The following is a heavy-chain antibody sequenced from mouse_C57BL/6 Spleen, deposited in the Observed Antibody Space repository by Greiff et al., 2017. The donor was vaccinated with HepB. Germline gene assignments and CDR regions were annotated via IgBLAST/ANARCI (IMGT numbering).Heavy chain of an antibody. CDR3: ARANWDDAMDY. Sequence: EVHLVESGPELVKPGASVKMSCKASGYTFTDYNMHWVKQSHGKSLEWIGYINPNNGGTSYNQKFKGKATLTVNKSSCTAYMELRSLTSEDSAVYYCARANWDDAMDYWGQGTSVTVSS. D-gene: IGHD4-1*01. CDR2: INPNNGGT. J-gene: IGHJ4*01. V-gene: IGHV1-22*01. CDR1: GYTFTDYN.